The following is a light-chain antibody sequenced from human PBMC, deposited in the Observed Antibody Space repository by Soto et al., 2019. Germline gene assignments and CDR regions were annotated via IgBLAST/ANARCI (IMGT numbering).Light chain of an antibody. Sequence: DIQMTQSPSTLSASIGDRVTITCRASQSITTFLAWYQQKPGKAPQILIYDASKLEPGVPSRLSGGGSGTEFTLAISSLQPEDFATYYCQQTLSFPPTFGQGTKVDIK. J-gene: IGKJ1*01. CDR1: QSITTF. CDR3: QQTLSFPPT. V-gene: IGKV1-5*01. CDR2: DAS.